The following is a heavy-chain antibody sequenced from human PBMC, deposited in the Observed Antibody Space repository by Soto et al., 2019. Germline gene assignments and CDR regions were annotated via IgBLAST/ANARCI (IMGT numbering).Heavy chain of an antibody. CDR3: SRYYDILTGPGGY. Sequence: EVQLLESGGGLVQPGGSLRLSCAASGFTFSSYAMSWVRQAPGKGLEWVSAISGSGGSTYYADSVKGRFTISRDNSKNTLYLQMNSLRAEDTAVYYCSRYYDILTGPGGYWGQGTLVTVSS. J-gene: IGHJ4*02. V-gene: IGHV3-23*01. D-gene: IGHD3-9*01. CDR1: GFTFSSYA. CDR2: ISGSGGST.